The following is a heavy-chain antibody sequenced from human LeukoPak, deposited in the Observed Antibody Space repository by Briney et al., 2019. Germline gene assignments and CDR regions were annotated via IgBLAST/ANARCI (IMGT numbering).Heavy chain of an antibody. CDR2: INHSGST. D-gene: IGHD3-10*01. CDR3: ARGVLWFGESPAPRMDV. V-gene: IGHV4-34*01. Sequence: KASETLSLTCAVYGGSFSGYYWSWIRQPPGKGLEWIGEINHSGSTNYNPSLKSRVTISVDTSKNQFSLKLSSVTAADTAVYYCARGVLWFGESPAPRMDVWGKGTTVTVSS. CDR1: GGSFSGYY. J-gene: IGHJ6*04.